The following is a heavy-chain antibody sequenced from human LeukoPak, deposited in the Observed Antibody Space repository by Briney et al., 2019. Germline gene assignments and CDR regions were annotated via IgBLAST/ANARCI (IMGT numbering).Heavy chain of an antibody. CDR1: GFTFSSYE. CDR2: ISSSGSTM. CDR3: AELGITMIGGV. V-gene: IGHV3-48*03. J-gene: IGHJ6*04. Sequence: GGSLRPSCAASGFTFSSYEMNWVRPTPGKGLEWVSYISSSGSTMYYADSVKGRFTISRDNAKNSLYLQMNSLRAEDTAVYYCAELGITMIGGVWGKGTTVTISS. D-gene: IGHD3-10*02.